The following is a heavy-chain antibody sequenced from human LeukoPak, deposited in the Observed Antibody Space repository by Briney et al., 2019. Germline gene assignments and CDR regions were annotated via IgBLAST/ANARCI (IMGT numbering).Heavy chain of an antibody. D-gene: IGHD3-10*01. CDR1: GFTFSTYW. CDR2: IKQDGSEK. Sequence: GGSLRLSCAASGFTFSTYWMSWVRQAPGKGLEWVADIKQDGSEKYYVDSVKSRFTISRDNAKNSLYLQMNSLRAEDTAVYYCARDMVRGVINPWYFDDWGQGILVTVSS. V-gene: IGHV3-7*01. J-gene: IGHJ4*02. CDR3: ARDMVRGVINPWYFDD.